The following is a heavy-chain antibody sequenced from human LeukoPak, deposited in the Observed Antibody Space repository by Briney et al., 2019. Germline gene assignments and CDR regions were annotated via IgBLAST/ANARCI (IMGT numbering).Heavy chain of an antibody. CDR3: ARDPDGYNYFDY. J-gene: IGHJ4*02. CDR2: IYSGGST. Sequence: PGGSLRLSCAASGFTVSSNYMSWVRQAPGKGLEWVSVIYSGGSTYYADSVKGRFTISRDNSKNTLHLQMNSLRAEDTAVYYCARDPDGYNYFDYWGQGTLVTVSS. V-gene: IGHV3-53*01. CDR1: GFTVSSNY. D-gene: IGHD5-24*01.